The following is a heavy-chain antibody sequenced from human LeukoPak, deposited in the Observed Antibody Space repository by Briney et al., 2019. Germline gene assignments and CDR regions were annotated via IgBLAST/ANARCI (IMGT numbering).Heavy chain of an antibody. CDR1: GDSITSYY. CDR3: ARVTVAGTLSYYYYYMDV. J-gene: IGHJ6*03. Sequence: PSETLSLTCIVSGDSITSYYWSWIRQPPGKGLEWIGYIYYTGSSKHNPSLKSRVTISVDTSKNQFSLKLSSVTAADTAVYYCARVTVAGTLSYYYYYMDVWGKGTTVTVSS. V-gene: IGHV4-59*08. D-gene: IGHD6-19*01. CDR2: IYYTGSS.